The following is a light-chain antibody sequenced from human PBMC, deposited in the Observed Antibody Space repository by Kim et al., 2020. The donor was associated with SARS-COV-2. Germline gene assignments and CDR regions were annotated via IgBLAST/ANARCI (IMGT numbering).Light chain of an antibody. CDR2: KAS. V-gene: IGKV1-5*03. CDR1: QSISNW. Sequence: ASVADRVTITCRASQSISNWLAWYQQKPGKAPKLLIYKASTLESGVPSRFSGSGSGTEFTLTISSLQPDDFATYYCQQYDSFLYTFGQGTKLEI. J-gene: IGKJ2*01. CDR3: QQYDSFLYT.